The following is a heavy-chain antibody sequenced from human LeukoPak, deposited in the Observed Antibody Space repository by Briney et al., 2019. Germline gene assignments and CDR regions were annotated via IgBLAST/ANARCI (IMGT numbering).Heavy chain of an antibody. CDR2: IDWDDDK. CDR1: GFSLSTSGMC. J-gene: IGHJ4*02. Sequence: SGPALVKPTQTLTLTCTFSGFSLSTSGMCVSWIHQPPGKALEWLARIDWDDDKYYSTSLKTRLTISKDTSKNQVVLPMTNMDPVDTATYYCARIPHGDYAFDYWGQGTLVTVSS. D-gene: IGHD4-17*01. CDR3: ARIPHGDYAFDY. V-gene: IGHV2-70*11.